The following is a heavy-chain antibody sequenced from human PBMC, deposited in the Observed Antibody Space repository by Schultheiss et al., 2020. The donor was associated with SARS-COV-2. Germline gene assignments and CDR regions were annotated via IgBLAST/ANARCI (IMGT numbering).Heavy chain of an antibody. CDR1: GFTFSDYY. J-gene: IGHJ6*02. CDR2: ISSSGSTI. Sequence: GESLKISCAASGFTFSDYYMSWIRQAPGKGLEWVSYISSSGSTIYYADSVKGRFTISRDNAKNSLYLQMNSLRAEDTAVYYCARDGYIVLMVYAEYGMDVWGQGTTVTVSS. CDR3: ARDGYIVLMVYAEYGMDV. D-gene: IGHD2-8*01. V-gene: IGHV3-11*04.